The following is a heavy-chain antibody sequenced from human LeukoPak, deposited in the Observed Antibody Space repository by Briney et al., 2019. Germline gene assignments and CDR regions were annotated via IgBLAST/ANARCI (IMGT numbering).Heavy chain of an antibody. CDR2: IWHDGSHK. CDR3: ARKFFGSGIYPDF. V-gene: IGHV3-33*01. CDR1: GFAFNTYA. D-gene: IGHD3-10*01. Sequence: PGRSLRLSCAASGFAFNTYAMHWVRQAPGQGLEWVALIWHDGSHKFYSNSVRGQFTISRDNSKNTVSLQMNNLRPEDTAVYYCARKFFGSGIYPDFWGKGTLVTVSS. J-gene: IGHJ4*02.